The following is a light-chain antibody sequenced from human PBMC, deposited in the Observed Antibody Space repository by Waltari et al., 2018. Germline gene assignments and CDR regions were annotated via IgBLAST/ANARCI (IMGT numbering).Light chain of an antibody. CDR3: LQYNDWPPLT. J-gene: IGKJ4*01. V-gene: IGKV3-15*01. CDR1: QSVDSN. Sequence: EVVMTQSPATLSVSPGDTATLSCRASQSVDSNLAWYQQKPGQAPKFLIFSASTRATGIPARFSGGGVVTEFTLTINSLQSEDFAVYYCLQYNDWPPLTFGGGTKVEMK. CDR2: SAS.